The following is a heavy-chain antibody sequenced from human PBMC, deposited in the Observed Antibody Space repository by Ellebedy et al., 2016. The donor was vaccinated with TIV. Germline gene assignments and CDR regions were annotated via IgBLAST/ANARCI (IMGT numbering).Heavy chain of an antibody. CDR3: ARLKPDLWFGEVLSWFDP. D-gene: IGHD3-10*01. CDR1: GDSIRSTTYF. Sequence: MPSETLSLTCTVSGDSIRSTTYFWGWIRQSPGKGLEWIGSLYYTGSTYYNPSLQSRVTMSVDTSKNQFSLNLTSVTAADTAVYFYARLKPDLWFGEVLSWFDPWGQGTLVTVSS. J-gene: IGHJ5*02. CDR2: LYYTGST. V-gene: IGHV4-39*01.